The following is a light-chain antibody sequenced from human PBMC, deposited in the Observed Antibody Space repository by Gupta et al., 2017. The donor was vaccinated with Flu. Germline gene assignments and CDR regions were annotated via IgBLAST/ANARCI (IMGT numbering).Light chain of an antibody. V-gene: IGKV1D-16*01. CDR2: AAS. CDR3: QQYTSFPRT. CDR1: QGIINW. Sequence: DTQMTQSPSSLSASVGDRLTIACRASQGIINWLAWYQQKPGEPPKSLIYAASSLQSGVPSRFSGSGSGTDFTLTISSLQPEDFATYYCQQYTSFPRTFGQGTKLEIK. J-gene: IGKJ2*01.